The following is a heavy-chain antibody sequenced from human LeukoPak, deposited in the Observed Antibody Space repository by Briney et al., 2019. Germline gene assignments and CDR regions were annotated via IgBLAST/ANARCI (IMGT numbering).Heavy chain of an antibody. CDR2: ISGSGAST. CDR1: GFTFNTYA. V-gene: IGHV3-23*01. J-gene: IGHJ4*02. D-gene: IGHD3-9*01. Sequence: GGSLRLSCAASGFTFNTYAMSWVRQAPGKGLEWVSAISGSGASTYYADAVKGRFTISRDNSKNTLYLQMNSLRAEDTAVYYCARQNRYYDILTGYRLKYYFDYWGQGTLVTVSS. CDR3: ARQNRYYDILTGYRLKYYFDY.